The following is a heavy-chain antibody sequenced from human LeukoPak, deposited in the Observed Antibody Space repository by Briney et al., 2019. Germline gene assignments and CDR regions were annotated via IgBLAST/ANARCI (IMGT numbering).Heavy chain of an antibody. CDR1: GGSFSGYY. V-gene: IGHV4-34*01. J-gene: IGHJ5*02. Sequence: SETLSLTCAVYGGSFSGYYWSWIRQPPGKGLEWIGEINHSGSTNYNPSLKSRVTISVDTSKNQFSLKLSSVTAADTAVYYCARTGSGRTHPFDPWGQGTLVTVSS. CDR3: ARTGSGRTHPFDP. D-gene: IGHD3-10*01. CDR2: INHSGST.